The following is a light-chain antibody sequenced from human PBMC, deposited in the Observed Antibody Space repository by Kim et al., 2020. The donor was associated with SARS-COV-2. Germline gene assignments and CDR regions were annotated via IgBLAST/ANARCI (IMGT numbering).Light chain of an antibody. J-gene: IGKJ1*01. CDR2: DAS. Sequence: SVSPGDRVPLSCRASQGVGRRLAWYHQTPGQAPRVLIHDASVRATGVPARISGSGSTTDFTLTISSLQSEDLGVYFCQQYHDRWTFGPGTKVDIK. V-gene: IGKV3-15*01. CDR3: QQYHDRWT. CDR1: QGVGRR.